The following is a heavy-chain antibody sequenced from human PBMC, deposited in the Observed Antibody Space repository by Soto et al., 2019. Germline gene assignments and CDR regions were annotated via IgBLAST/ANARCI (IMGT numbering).Heavy chain of an antibody. V-gene: IGHV3-11*01. CDR2: ISIASSTI. J-gene: IGHJ4*02. CDR1: GFTFSDYY. CDR3: ARERARVFDS. Sequence: GGSLRLSCAASGFTFSDYYMGWIRQAPGRGLEWLSYISIASSTIYYADSVKGRFSISRDNAKNSLYLQLSSLRAEDTAVYFCARERARVFDSWGQGT.